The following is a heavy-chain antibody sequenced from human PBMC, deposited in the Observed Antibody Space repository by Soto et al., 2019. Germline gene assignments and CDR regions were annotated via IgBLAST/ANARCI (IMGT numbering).Heavy chain of an antibody. V-gene: IGHV4-31*03. Sequence: QVQLQESGPGLVKPSQTLSLTCTVSGDSISRGGYYWNWLRQHPRKGLEWIGYIYHSGSTIYNPSLKSRGTIAVATSKNRLTLEVSNVTAADTAVYYCARDGAGAYGLGWFDPWGQGILVTVSS. J-gene: IGHJ5*02. CDR1: GDSISRGGYY. D-gene: IGHD2-21*01. CDR2: IYHSGST. CDR3: ARDGAGAYGLGWFDP.